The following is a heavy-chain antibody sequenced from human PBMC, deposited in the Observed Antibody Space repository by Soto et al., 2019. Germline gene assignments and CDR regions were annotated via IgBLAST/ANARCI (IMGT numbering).Heavy chain of an antibody. Sequence: PGGSLRLSCAASGFTFSDYYMSWIRQAPGKGLEWVSYISSSGSTIYYADSVKGRFTISRDNAKNSLYLQMNSLRAEDTAVYYCARGILEPRQYWVVVPAARAYAFDIWGQGTMVTVSS. V-gene: IGHV3-11*01. CDR1: GFTFSDYY. J-gene: IGHJ3*02. CDR3: ARGILEPRQYWVVVPAARAYAFDI. D-gene: IGHD2-2*01. CDR2: ISSSGSTI.